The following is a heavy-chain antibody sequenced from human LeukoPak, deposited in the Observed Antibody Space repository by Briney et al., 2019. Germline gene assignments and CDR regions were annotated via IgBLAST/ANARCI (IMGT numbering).Heavy chain of an antibody. Sequence: GESLKISCKASGGTFSSYAISWVRQAPGQGLEWMGRIIPIFGTANYAQKFQGRVTITTDESTSTAYMELSSLRSDDTAVYYCARGTISGQDYYYMDVWGKGTTVTVSS. CDR3: ARGTISGQDYYYMDV. CDR2: IIPIFGTA. J-gene: IGHJ6*03. V-gene: IGHV1-69*05. CDR1: GGTFSSYA. D-gene: IGHD2-15*01.